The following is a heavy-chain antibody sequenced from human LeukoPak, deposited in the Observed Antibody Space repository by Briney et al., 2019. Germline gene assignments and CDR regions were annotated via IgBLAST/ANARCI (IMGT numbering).Heavy chain of an antibody. V-gene: IGHV3-64D*06. Sequence: PGGSLRLSCSASGIAFSNYATHWVRQAPGQGLEYVAGINSNGGSTFYADSVKGRFTMSGDNSKNTLYLQMSNLRAEDTAVYYCVKGTSTKYYYYGMDVWGQGTTVTVSS. J-gene: IGHJ6*02. CDR1: GIAFSNYA. D-gene: IGHD2-2*01. CDR2: INSNGGST. CDR3: VKGTSTKYYYYGMDV.